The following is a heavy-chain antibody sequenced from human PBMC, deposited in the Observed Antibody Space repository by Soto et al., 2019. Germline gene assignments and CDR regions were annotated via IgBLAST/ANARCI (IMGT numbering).Heavy chain of an antibody. J-gene: IGHJ4*02. V-gene: IGHV1-2*02. Sequence: QVQLVQSGAEVKKPGASVKVSCKASGYTFTDYYIHWVRQAPGQGLEWMGWITPNSCFTSYGQKFQGRVTMTRDTSINTIYMELSRLRSDDTAVYYCARGSVGGTTSFDYWGQGTLVTVSS. CDR1: GYTFTDYY. D-gene: IGHD1-26*01. CDR3: ARGSVGGTTSFDY. CDR2: ITPNSCFT.